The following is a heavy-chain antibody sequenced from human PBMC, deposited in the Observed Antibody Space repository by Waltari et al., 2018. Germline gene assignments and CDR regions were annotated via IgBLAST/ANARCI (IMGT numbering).Heavy chain of an antibody. D-gene: IGHD6-19*01. CDR3: VRGVAGGFDI. CDR2: LYGDGRT. CDR1: GFSVSSNY. J-gene: IGHJ3*02. Sequence: VLEAGGGLIQPGGARRLSCVGSGFSVSSNYMSWVRQAPGKGLECVSVLYGDGRTYYAESVKGRFIISRDNSKNTVYFQMNRLQTEDTAVYFCVRGVAGGFDIWGQGTLVTVSS. V-gene: IGHV3-53*01.